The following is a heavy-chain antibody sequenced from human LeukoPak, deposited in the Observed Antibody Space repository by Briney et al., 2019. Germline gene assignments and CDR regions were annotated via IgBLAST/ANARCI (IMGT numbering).Heavy chain of an antibody. D-gene: IGHD3-22*01. CDR1: GFTFNNAW. J-gene: IGHJ4*02. CDR3: ATDGGSTGYYGRSDY. CDR2: IKSKADAGTT. Sequence: GGSLRLSCAASGFTFNNAWMTWVRQAPGKGLEWVGRIKSKADAGTTDYAAPVKGRFTISRDDSKNTLCLQMNSLKTEDTAVYYCATDGGSTGYYGRSDYWGQGTLVTVSS. V-gene: IGHV3-15*01.